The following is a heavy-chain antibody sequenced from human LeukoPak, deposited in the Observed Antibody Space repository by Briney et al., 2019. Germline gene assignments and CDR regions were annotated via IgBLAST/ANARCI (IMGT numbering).Heavy chain of an antibody. CDR3: AKDGLHYDFWSGSPFDP. V-gene: IGHV3-23*01. D-gene: IGHD3-3*01. J-gene: IGHJ5*02. CDR2: ISGSGGST. Sequence: GGSLRFSCAASGFTFSSYAMSWVRQAPGKGLEWVSAISGSGGSTYYADSVKGRFTISRDNSKNTLYLQMNSLRAEDTAVYYCAKDGLHYDFWSGSPFDPWGQGTLVTVSS. CDR1: GFTFSSYA.